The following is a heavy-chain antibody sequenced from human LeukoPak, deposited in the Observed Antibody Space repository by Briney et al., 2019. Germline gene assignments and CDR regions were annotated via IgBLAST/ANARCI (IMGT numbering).Heavy chain of an antibody. J-gene: IGHJ5*02. CDR2: IIPILGIA. CDR1: GGTFSSYA. V-gene: IGHV1-69*04. D-gene: IGHD3-22*01. Sequence: ASVNVSCKASGGTFSSYAISWVRQAPGQGLEWMGRIIPILGIANYAQKFQGRVTITADKSTSTAYMELSSLRSEDTAVYYCAREWIVEQNWFDPWGQGTLVTVSS. CDR3: AREWIVEQNWFDP.